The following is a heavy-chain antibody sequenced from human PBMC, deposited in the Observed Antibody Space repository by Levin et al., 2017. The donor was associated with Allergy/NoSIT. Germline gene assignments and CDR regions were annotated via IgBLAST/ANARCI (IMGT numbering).Heavy chain of an antibody. J-gene: IGHJ6*02. CDR3: ARGRAGTTIMDV. CDR2: IGTAGDT. Sequence: GESLKISCAASGFAFRSYDMHWVRQPTGKGLEWVSVIGTAGDTYYPGSVRGRFTISRENARNSLFLQMNSLRAGDTAVYYCARGRAGTTIMDVWGQGTTVTVSS. V-gene: IGHV3-13*01. D-gene: IGHD1-7*01. CDR1: GFAFRSYD.